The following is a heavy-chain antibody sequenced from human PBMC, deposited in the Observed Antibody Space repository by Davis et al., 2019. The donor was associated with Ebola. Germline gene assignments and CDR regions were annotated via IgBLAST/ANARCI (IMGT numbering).Heavy chain of an antibody. Sequence: ASVKVSCKASGYTFRSYGISWVRQAPGQGLEWLGWISAYNGNTNYAQNLQGRVTMTTDTSTNTAYMELRSLKSDDTAVYYCARYDFWSGRGGMDVWGQGTTVTVSS. V-gene: IGHV1-18*01. CDR2: ISAYNGNT. D-gene: IGHD3-3*01. J-gene: IGHJ6*02. CDR1: GYTFRSYG. CDR3: ARYDFWSGRGGMDV.